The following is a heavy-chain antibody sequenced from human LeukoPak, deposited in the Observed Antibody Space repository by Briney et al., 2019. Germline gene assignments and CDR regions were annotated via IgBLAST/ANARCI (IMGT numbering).Heavy chain of an antibody. Sequence: SETLSLTCAVSGYSISSGYYWGWIRQPPGRGVEWSGSIYHSGSTYYNPSLKSRVTISVDTSKNQFSLKLSSVTAADTAVYSCARVGAHDFYYWGQRTLVTVSS. V-gene: IGHV4-38-2*01. CDR1: GYSISSGYY. J-gene: IGHJ4*02. CDR3: ARVGAHDFYY. D-gene: IGHD1-26*01. CDR2: IYHSGST.